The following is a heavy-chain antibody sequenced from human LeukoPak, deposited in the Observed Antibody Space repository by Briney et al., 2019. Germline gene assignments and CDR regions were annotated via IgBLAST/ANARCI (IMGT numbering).Heavy chain of an antibody. J-gene: IGHJ6*03. CDR1: GFTFNSYS. CDR2: INHSGST. Sequence: GSLRLSCAASGFTFNSYSMSWIRQPPGKGLEWIGEINHSGSTNYNPSLKSRVTISVDTSKNQFSLKLSSVTAADTAVYYCARGSLDLVVVPAALRIRYYYYYMDVWGKGTTVTISS. D-gene: IGHD2-2*01. V-gene: IGHV4-34*01. CDR3: ARGSLDLVVVPAALRIRYYYYYMDV.